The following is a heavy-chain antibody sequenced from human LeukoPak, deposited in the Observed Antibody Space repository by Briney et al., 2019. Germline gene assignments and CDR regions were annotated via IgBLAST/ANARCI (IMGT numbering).Heavy chain of an antibody. J-gene: IGHJ4*02. V-gene: IGHV3-53*01. CDR3: AKSLGTTMVRGLIIPIDD. CDR2: INSGGVSS. D-gene: IGHD3-10*01. Sequence: PGGSLRLSCAASGFTVSSNYMSWVRQAPGKGLQWVSSINSGGVSSYYADSVKGRFTISRDNSKNTLYLQMNSLRAEDTAVYYCAKSLGTTMVRGLIIPIDDWGQGTLVTVSS. CDR1: GFTVSSNY.